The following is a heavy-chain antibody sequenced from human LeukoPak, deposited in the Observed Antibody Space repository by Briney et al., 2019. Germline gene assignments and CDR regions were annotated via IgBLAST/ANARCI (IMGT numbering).Heavy chain of an antibody. Sequence: GGSLRLSCAASGFTFSSYAMSWVRQAPGKGLEWVSTISGSGGSTYYADSVKGRFSISRDNSKNTLYLQMNNLRAEDTAVYYCAKRGLFYDSSFDSWGQGTLVTVSS. D-gene: IGHD3-22*01. J-gene: IGHJ4*02. CDR2: ISGSGGST. CDR1: GFTFSSYA. CDR3: AKRGLFYDSSFDS. V-gene: IGHV3-23*01.